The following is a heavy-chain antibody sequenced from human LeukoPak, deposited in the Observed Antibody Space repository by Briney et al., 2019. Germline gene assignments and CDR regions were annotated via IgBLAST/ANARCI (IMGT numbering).Heavy chain of an antibody. CDR2: INWNGGST. J-gene: IGHJ3*02. CDR3: ARDGGKQWLVPDAFDI. CDR1: AFSLSSYS. Sequence: PGGSLRLSRAASAFSLSSYSMNWVRQAPGKGLEWVSGINWNGGSTGYADSVKGRFTISRDNAKNSLYLQMNSLRAEDTALYYCARDGGKQWLVPDAFDIWGQGTMVTVSS. D-gene: IGHD6-19*01. V-gene: IGHV3-20*04.